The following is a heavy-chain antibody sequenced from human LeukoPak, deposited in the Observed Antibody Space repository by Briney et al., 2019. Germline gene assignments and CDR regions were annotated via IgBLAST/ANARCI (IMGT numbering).Heavy chain of an antibody. J-gene: IGHJ4*02. V-gene: IGHV1-8*01. CDR3: AREGLDY. CDR1: GYTFTNYD. CDR2: KNPNSGNS. Sequence: ASVKVSCKASGYTFTNYDINRVRQATGQGLEWMGYKNPNSGNSAYAQKFQGRVTITTDASITTAYMGLSGLRSEDTALYYCAREGLDYWGQGTLVTVSS.